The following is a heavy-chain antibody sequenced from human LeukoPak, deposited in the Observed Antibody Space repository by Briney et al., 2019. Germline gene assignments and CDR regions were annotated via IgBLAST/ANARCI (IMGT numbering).Heavy chain of an antibody. J-gene: IGHJ4*02. D-gene: IGHD6-13*01. CDR1: GFTFSSNV. V-gene: IGHV4-39*01. Sequence: PGGSLRLSCAASGFTFSSNVMSWVRQAPGKGLEWIGSIYYSGSTNYNPSLKSRVTISVDTSKNQFSLKLSSVTAADTAVYYCASEASSSWSNWGQGTLVTVSS. CDR3: ASEASSSWSN. CDR2: IYYSGST.